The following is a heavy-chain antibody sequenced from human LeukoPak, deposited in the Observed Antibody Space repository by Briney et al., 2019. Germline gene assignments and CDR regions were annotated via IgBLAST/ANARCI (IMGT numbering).Heavy chain of an antibody. Sequence: GASVKVSCKASGYNFNEYFLHSGRQAPGQGLEWMGWINPNRGGTNYAQKFQGRVNMARDTSTRTAYMELSGLIYDDTAVYYCARWDYRDNSGFFFLWGQGALVTVSS. CDR1: GYNFNEYF. CDR3: ARWDYRDNSGFFFL. J-gene: IGHJ4*02. CDR2: INPNRGGT. D-gene: IGHD4-23*01. V-gene: IGHV1-2*02.